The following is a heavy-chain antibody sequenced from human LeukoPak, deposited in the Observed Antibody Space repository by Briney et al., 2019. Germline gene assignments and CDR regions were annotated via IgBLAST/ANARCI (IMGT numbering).Heavy chain of an antibody. CDR3: ARDTEVSSSWSLDF. D-gene: IGHD6-13*01. CDR2: ISSDGGT. Sequence: GGSLRLSCAASGFTVRSDYINWVRQAPGKGLEGVSVISSDGGTYYAESVQGRFTISRDIAKNTVFLEMNSLRAEDTAVYYCARDTEVSSSWSLDFWGQGALVTVSS. V-gene: IGHV3-66*01. CDR1: GFTVRSDY. J-gene: IGHJ4*02.